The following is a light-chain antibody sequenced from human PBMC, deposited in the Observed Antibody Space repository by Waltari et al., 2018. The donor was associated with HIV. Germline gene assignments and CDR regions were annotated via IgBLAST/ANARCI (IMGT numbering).Light chain of an antibody. Sequence: QSVLTQPPSASGTPGQRVTISCSGSSSNIGSNTVNWYQQLPGTAPKLLIYSHNHRPSGVPDRFSGSKSGTSASLAISGLQSGDEADYYCATWDDSLNGQVFGGGTKLTVL. V-gene: IGLV1-44*01. CDR3: ATWDDSLNGQV. CDR2: SHN. J-gene: IGLJ2*01. CDR1: SSNIGSNT.